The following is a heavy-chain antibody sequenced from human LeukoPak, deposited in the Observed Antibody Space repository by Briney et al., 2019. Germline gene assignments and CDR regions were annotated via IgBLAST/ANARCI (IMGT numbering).Heavy chain of an antibody. D-gene: IGHD3-22*01. CDR1: GGSISSSSYY. Sequence: SETLSLTCTVSGGSISSSSYYWGWIRQPPGKGLEWIGSIYYSGSTYYNPSLKSRVTISVDTSKNQFSLKLSSVTAADTAVYYCARGGNYYYDSSGYYYWGQGTLVTVSS. CDR2: IYYSGST. V-gene: IGHV4-39*07. J-gene: IGHJ4*02. CDR3: ARGGNYYYDSSGYYY.